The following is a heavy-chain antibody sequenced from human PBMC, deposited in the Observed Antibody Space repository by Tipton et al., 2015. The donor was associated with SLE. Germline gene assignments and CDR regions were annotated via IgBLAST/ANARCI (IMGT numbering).Heavy chain of an antibody. Sequence: QLVQSGAEVRKPGESLKISCKGAGYSFTSYWIGWVRQMPGKGLESMGIIYPGDSDTRYSPSFQGQVTISADKSTSTAYLQWSSLKASDTAMYYCARIPPRHGHYGPTLDPCGQGTPVTVSS. CDR2: IYPGDSDT. CDR3: ARIPPRHGHYGPTLDP. D-gene: IGHD4-17*01. V-gene: IGHV5-51*03. CDR1: GYSFTSYW. J-gene: IGHJ5*02.